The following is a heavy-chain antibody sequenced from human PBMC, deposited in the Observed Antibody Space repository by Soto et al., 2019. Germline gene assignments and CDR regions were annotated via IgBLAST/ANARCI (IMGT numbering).Heavy chain of an antibody. CDR1: GFRFSIYS. Sequence: EVQLVESVGSLVQPGGSLRLSCAASGFRFSIYSMNWVRQAPGKGLEWSAYITSDTNTIKYADSVKGRFTISRDNAKNSVYLQMNSLRDEDTAVYYCARSVEGHFDYWGQGTVVTVSS. J-gene: IGHJ4*02. CDR3: ARSVEGHFDY. D-gene: IGHD6-19*01. CDR2: ITSDTNTI. V-gene: IGHV3-48*02.